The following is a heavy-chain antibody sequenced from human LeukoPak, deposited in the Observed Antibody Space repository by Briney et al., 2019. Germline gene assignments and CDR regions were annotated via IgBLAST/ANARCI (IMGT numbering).Heavy chain of an antibody. CDR1: GGSISSYY. CDR2: IYYSGST. Sequence: SETLSLTCTVSGGSISSYYWSWIRQPPGKGLEWIGYIYYSGSTNYNPSLKSRVTISVDTSKNQFSLKLSSVTAVDTAVYYCARQTLRIYYYGMDVWGQGTTVTVSS. V-gene: IGHV4-59*08. CDR3: ARQTLRIYYYGMDV. J-gene: IGHJ6*02. D-gene: IGHD3-16*01.